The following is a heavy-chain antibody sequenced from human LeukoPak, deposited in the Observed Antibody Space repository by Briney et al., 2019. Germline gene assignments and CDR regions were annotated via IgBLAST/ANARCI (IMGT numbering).Heavy chain of an antibody. D-gene: IGHD3-3*01. Sequence: PGGSLRLSCAASGFTFSDYYMSWIRQAPGKGLEWVSLISDDGGNKYYADSVKGRFTISRDNSKNRVYLQMNSLRGEDTAVYYCARDVKVLRQSYYGMDVWGQGTTVTVSS. V-gene: IGHV3-30*13. CDR2: ISDDGGNK. CDR1: GFTFSDYY. J-gene: IGHJ6*02. CDR3: ARDVKVLRQSYYGMDV.